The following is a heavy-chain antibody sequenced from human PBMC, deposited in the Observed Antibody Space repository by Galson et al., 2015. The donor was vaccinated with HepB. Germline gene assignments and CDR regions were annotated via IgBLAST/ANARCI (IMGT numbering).Heavy chain of an antibody. V-gene: IGHV3-73*01. CDR1: RFTFSGSD. CDR3: ARPLNGDRWNFDAFQI. D-gene: IGHD1-7*01. J-gene: IGHJ3*02. Sequence: SLRLSCAASRFTFSGSDMHWVRQPSGKGLEWVGRIRSKTNNYATAYAASVKGRFAISRDDSRNTAYLEMNSLKTEDTAVYYCARPLNGDRWNFDAFQIWGQGAVVTVSS. CDR2: IRSKTNNYAT.